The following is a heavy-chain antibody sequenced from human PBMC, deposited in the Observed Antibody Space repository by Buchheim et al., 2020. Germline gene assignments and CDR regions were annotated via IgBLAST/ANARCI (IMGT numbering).Heavy chain of an antibody. D-gene: IGHD3-10*01. V-gene: IGHV3-30*04. CDR2: ISYDGSNK. CDR3: ARDFELWFRGFDY. J-gene: IGHJ4*02. Sequence: QVQLVESGGGVVQPGRSLRLSCAASGFTFSSYAMHWVRQAPGKGLEWVAVISYDGSNKYYADSVMGRFTISRDNSKNTLYLQMNSLRAEDTAVYYCARDFELWFRGFDYWGQGTL. CDR1: GFTFSSYA.